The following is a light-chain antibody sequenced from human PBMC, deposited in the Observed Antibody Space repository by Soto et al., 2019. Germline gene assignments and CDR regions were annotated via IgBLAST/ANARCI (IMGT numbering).Light chain of an antibody. V-gene: IGLV2-8*01. CDR2: DVN. J-gene: IGLJ1*01. Sequence: QSVLTQPPSASGSPGQSVTISCTGSSSDVGRYDYVSWYQHHPGKAPKLMMFDVNKRPSGVPDRFSGSRSGNTASLTVSGLQAEDEADYFCSSYAGNSIYVFGTGTKVTLL. CDR3: SSYAGNSIYV. CDR1: SSDVGRYDY.